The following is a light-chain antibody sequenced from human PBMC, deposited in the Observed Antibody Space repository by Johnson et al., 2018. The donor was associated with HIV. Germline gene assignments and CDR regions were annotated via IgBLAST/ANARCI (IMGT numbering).Light chain of an antibody. CDR2: DNN. Sequence: QSVLTQPPSVSAAPGQKVTISCSGSSSNIGNNYVSWYQQFTGTAPKLLIYDNNKRPSGIPDRFSGSKSGTSATLGITGLQTGDEADYYCGTWDNSLSTGVVGTGTKVTVL. CDR1: SSNIGNNY. CDR3: GTWDNSLSTGV. V-gene: IGLV1-51*01. J-gene: IGLJ1*01.